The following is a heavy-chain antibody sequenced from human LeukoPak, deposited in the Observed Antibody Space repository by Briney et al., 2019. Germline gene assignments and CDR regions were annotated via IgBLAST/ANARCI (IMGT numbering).Heavy chain of an antibody. Sequence: GASVKVSCKASGYTFTSYGISWVRQAPGQGLEWMGWISAYNGNTNYAQKLQGRVTMTTDTSTSTAYMELRSLRSDDTAVYYCARDTFDDYGDCWYAFDIWGQGTMVTVSS. CDR2: ISAYNGNT. V-gene: IGHV1-18*01. CDR1: GYTFTSYG. J-gene: IGHJ3*02. CDR3: ARDTFDDYGDCWYAFDI. D-gene: IGHD4-17*01.